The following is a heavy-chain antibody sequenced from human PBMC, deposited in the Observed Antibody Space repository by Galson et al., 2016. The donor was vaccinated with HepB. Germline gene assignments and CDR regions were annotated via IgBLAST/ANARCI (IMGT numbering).Heavy chain of an antibody. CDR3: ATGIVVAGKYYYYYMDV. CDR1: GGSISSSDYY. Sequence: ETLSLTCIVSGGSISSSDYYWGWIRQPPGRGLEWMGSIYYSESTYYNPSLKSRVTISVDTSKNRFSLRLNSVTAADAGVYYCATGIVVAGKYYYYYMDVWGKGTTVTVSS. J-gene: IGHJ6*03. V-gene: IGHV4-39*01. CDR2: IYYSEST. D-gene: IGHD6-19*01.